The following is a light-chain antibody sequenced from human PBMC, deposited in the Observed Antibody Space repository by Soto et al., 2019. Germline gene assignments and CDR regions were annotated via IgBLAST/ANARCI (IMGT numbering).Light chain of an antibody. CDR3: CSYAGSYTYV. CDR1: SSDVGGYNY. J-gene: IGLJ1*01. Sequence: HSVLTQPRSVSGSPGQSVTISCTGTSSDVGGYNYVSWYQQHPGKAPKVMIYGVSKRPSGVPDRFSGSKSGNTASLTISGLQAEDEADYYCCSYAGSYTYVFGTGTKVTVL. V-gene: IGLV2-11*01. CDR2: GVS.